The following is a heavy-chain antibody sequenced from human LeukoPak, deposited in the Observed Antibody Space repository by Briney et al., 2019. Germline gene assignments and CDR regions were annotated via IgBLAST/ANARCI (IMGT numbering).Heavy chain of an antibody. CDR1: GFTFSDYY. J-gene: IGHJ4*02. Sequence: GGSLRLSCAASGFTFSDYYMNSIRQAPGKGLEWVSYITSSVSTIYYADSVKGRFTISRDNAKNSLYLQMYSLRAEDTPAYYCARELNWNPDYSGPGTLVTVSS. D-gene: IGHD1-1*01. CDR2: ITSSVSTI. V-gene: IGHV3-11*04. CDR3: ARELNWNPDY.